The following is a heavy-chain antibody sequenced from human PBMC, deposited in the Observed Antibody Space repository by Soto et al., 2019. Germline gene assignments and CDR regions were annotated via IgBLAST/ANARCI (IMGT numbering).Heavy chain of an antibody. V-gene: IGHV3-23*01. CDR3: ARGGPVPNYGMDV. CDR1: GFTFSTYT. J-gene: IGHJ6*02. Sequence: PGGSLRLSCVASGFTFSTYTMSWVRQAPGKGLEWVSVISGGGGRLYYADSVLGRFSISRDNAKNTLYLHMNSLRAEDTAVYYCARGGPVPNYGMDVWGQGTTVTVSS. CDR2: ISGGGGRL.